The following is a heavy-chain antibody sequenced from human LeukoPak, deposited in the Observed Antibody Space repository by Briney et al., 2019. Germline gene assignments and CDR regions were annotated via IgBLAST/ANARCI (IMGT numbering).Heavy chain of an antibody. CDR1: GGSISSGGYY. D-gene: IGHD3-22*01. V-gene: IGHV4-31*03. CDR2: IYYSGST. CDR3: ARDGNDSSGYYHPFDY. J-gene: IGHJ4*02. Sequence: SQTLSLTCTVSGGSISSGGYYWSWIRQHPGKGLEWIGYIYYSGSTYYNPSLKRRVTISVDTSKTQFSLKLSSVTAADTAVYYCARDGNDSSGYYHPFDYWGQGTLVTVSS.